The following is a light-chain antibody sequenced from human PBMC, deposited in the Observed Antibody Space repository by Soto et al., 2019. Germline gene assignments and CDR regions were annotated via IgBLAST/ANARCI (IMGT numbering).Light chain of an antibody. Sequence: LTQPPSASGTPGQRVTISCSGSSSNIGSNYVYWYQQLPGTAPKLLIYRNNQRPSGVPDRFSGSKSGTSASLAISGLRSEDEADYYCAAWDDSLSGPVFGGGTKVTVL. V-gene: IGLV1-47*01. CDR1: SSNIGSNY. CDR3: AAWDDSLSGPV. CDR2: RNN. J-gene: IGLJ2*01.